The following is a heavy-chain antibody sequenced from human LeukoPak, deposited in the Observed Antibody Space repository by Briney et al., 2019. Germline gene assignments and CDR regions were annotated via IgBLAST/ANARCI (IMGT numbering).Heavy chain of an antibody. Sequence: PVGSLRLSCVGSGFTFSSYEMNWVRQAPGKGLEWVSYISSSGSTIYYADSVKGRFTISRDNSKNTLYLQMNSLRAEDTAVYYCARGKNGDYSFFYYYYMDVWGKGTTVTVSS. V-gene: IGHV3-48*03. J-gene: IGHJ6*03. CDR3: ARGKNGDYSFFYYYYMDV. CDR2: ISSSGSTI. CDR1: GFTFSSYE. D-gene: IGHD4-17*01.